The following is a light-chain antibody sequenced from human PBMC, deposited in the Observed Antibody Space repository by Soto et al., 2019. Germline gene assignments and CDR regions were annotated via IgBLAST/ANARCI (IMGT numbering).Light chain of an antibody. CDR1: QSISSW. V-gene: IGKV1-5*01. CDR3: QQYNSYSPRT. J-gene: IGKJ1*01. CDR2: DAS. Sequence: DLHMTQAPSTLSTSVVDRVTIPCRASQSISSWLAWYQQKPGKAPKLLIYDASSLESGVPSRFSGSGSGTEFTLTISSLQPDDFATYYCQQYNSYSPRTFGQGTKVDI.